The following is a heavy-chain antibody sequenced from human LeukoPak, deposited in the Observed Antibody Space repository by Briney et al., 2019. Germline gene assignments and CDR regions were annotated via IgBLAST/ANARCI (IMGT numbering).Heavy chain of an antibody. CDR3: TSSFRVRGVRLFDY. Sequence: PSETLSLTCTVSGDSISSSSYYWGWVRQPPGKGLERIGSIYYSASTYYNPSLKSRITISVDTSKNQFSLKLSSMTAADTAVYYCTSSFRVRGVRLFDYWGQGTLVTVSS. V-gene: IGHV4-39*01. CDR1: GDSISSSSYY. J-gene: IGHJ4*02. CDR2: IYYSAST. D-gene: IGHD3-10*01.